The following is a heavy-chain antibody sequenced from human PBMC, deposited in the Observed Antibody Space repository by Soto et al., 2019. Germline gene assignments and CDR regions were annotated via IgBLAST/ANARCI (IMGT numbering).Heavy chain of an antibody. CDR1: GGTFSRYS. Sequence: QVQLVQSGAEVKKPGSSVKVSCKASGGTFSRYSITWVRQAPGHGLEWIGRIIPIFGIASYAQKFQDRVTITADKCTITAYMELSSLRSDDTAVYYCAREDRDRETGLVPADIDGMDVWDQGTTVTVYS. V-gene: IGHV1-69*08. J-gene: IGHJ6*02. D-gene: IGHD2-2*01. CDR2: IIPIFGIA. CDR3: AREDRDRETGLVPADIDGMDV.